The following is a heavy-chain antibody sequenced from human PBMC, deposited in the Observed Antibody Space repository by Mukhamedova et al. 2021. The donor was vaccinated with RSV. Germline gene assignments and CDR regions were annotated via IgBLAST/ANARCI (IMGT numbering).Heavy chain of an antibody. CDR3: ARELGINAFDI. CDR2: IDPNSGGT. J-gene: IGHJ3*02. Sequence: IDPNSGGTNYAQKFQDRATLTRDTSISTAYMELSRLTYDDRAVYYCARELGINAFDIWGQGTMVTVSS. V-gene: IGHV1-2*02. D-gene: IGHD3-16*01.